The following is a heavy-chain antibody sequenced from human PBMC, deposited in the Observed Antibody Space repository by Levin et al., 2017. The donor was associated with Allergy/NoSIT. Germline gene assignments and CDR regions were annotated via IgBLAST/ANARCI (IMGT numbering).Heavy chain of an antibody. CDR2: IYYNGNT. CDR3: ARGEFWSGLDY. V-gene: IGHV4-59*01. CDR1: GRSISSYY. J-gene: IGHJ4*02. Sequence: SQILSLTCTVSGRSISSYYWSWIRQPPGKGLEWIGYIYYNGNTNYNPSLKSRVTMSIDTSENQFSLKLSSVTAADTAVYYCARGEFWSGLDYWGQGALVTVSS. D-gene: IGHD3-3*01.